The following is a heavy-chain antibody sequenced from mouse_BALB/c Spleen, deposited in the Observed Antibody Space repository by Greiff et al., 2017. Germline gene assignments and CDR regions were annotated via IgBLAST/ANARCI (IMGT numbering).Heavy chain of an antibody. CDR3: ARRLLLDY. CDR1: GFNIKDTY. Sequence: EVQLQQSGAELVKPGASVKLSCTASGFNIKDTYMHWVKQRPEQGLEWIGRIDPANGNTKYDPKFQGKATITADTSSNTAYLQLSGLTSEDTAVYYCARRLLLDYWGQGTTLTVSS. V-gene: IGHV14-3*02. D-gene: IGHD2-3*01. J-gene: IGHJ2*01. CDR2: IDPANGNT.